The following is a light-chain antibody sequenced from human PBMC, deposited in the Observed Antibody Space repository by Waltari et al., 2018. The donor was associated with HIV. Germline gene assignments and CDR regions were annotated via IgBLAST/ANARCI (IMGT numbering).Light chain of an antibody. CDR1: STDVGGYNY. CDR2: DVS. CDR3: CSYAGSYTWV. Sequence: QSALTQPRSVSGSPGQSVTISCTGTSTDVGGYNYVSWYQQHPGNVPKLLIYDVSKRPSGVPDRFSGSKSGNTASLTISGLQAEDEADYYCCSYAGSYTWVFGGGTKLTVL. J-gene: IGLJ3*02. V-gene: IGLV2-11*01.